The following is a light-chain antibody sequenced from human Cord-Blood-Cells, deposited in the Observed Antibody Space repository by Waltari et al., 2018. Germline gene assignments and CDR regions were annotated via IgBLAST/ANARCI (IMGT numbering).Light chain of an antibody. J-gene: IGKJ2*01. CDR1: QSVSSN. CDR2: GAS. V-gene: IGKV3-15*01. CDR3: QQYNNWPPYT. Sequence: EIVMTQSPAPRSVSPGERATLSCRASQSVSSNLAWYQQRPSQAPRLLIYGASTRATGIPARFSGSGSGTEFTLPISSLQSEDFTVYYCQQYNNWPPYTFGQGTKLEIK.